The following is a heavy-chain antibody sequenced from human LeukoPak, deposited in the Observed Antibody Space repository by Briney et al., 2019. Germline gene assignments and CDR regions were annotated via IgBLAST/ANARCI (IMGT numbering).Heavy chain of an antibody. V-gene: IGHV1-2*02. Sequence: ASVKVSXKASGYTFTGYYMHWVRQAPGQGLEWMGWINPNSGDTNYAQKFQGRVTMTRDTSISTAYMELSRLRSDDTAVYYCARDLSHYFDYWGQGTLVTVSS. J-gene: IGHJ4*02. CDR1: GYTFTGYY. CDR3: ARDLSHYFDY. CDR2: INPNSGDT.